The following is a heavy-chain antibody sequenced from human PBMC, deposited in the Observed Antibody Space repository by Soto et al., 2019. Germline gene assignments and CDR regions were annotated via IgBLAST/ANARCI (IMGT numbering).Heavy chain of an antibody. CDR3: ARTTMITYYFVY. CDR2: IHHSGSP. J-gene: IGHJ4*02. Sequence: SETLSLTCTVSGGSMTTGAYYWSWIRQRPGKGLEWLGYIHHSGSPSHNPSLKSRLTTAVDTSKNQFSLKLRSVTTADTAIYLCARTTMITYYFVYWGQGPLCTVS. D-gene: IGHD4-17*01. V-gene: IGHV4-31*03. CDR1: GGSMTTGAYY.